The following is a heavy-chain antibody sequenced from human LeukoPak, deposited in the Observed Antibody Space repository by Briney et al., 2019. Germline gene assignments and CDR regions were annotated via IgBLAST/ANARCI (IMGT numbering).Heavy chain of an antibody. V-gene: IGHV3-23*01. Sequence: GGSLRLSCAVSGFIFSNYAMNWVRQAPGKGLEWVSAITGSGDRTYYTDSVRGRFTVSRDNSKNTLYLQMNGLRAEDTAVYYCAKRGEDPVDLDYWGQGTLVTVSS. CDR2: ITGSGDRT. J-gene: IGHJ4*02. CDR1: GFIFSNYA. D-gene: IGHD3-16*01. CDR3: AKRGEDPVDLDY.